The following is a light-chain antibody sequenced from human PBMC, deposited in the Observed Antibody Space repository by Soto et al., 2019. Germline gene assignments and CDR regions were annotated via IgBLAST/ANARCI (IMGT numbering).Light chain of an antibody. Sequence: DIHMAQSPPSLSASVGDRVTITCRASHNIVTYLNWYQQKAGKAPSLLIYEASHLQSGVPFRFFGSGSGTDFTLTIDNLQHEDSATYYCQQSFSFPPTFGGGTKVEIK. CDR2: EAS. V-gene: IGKV1-39*01. CDR1: HNIVTY. CDR3: QQSFSFPPT. J-gene: IGKJ4*01.